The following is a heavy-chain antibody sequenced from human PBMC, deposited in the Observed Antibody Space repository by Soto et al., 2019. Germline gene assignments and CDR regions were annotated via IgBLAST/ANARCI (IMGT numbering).Heavy chain of an antibody. CDR3: ARHVGVVPAAMTAPSIDP. Sequence: PGESLKTSCKGSGYSFTSYWINWVRQMPGKGLEWMGRIDSSDSYTNYSPSFQGHVTISADKSISTPYMQWSSLKVSDTDMYYCARHVGVVPAAMTAPSIDPWGQGTPVTVSP. D-gene: IGHD2-2*01. J-gene: IGHJ5*01. CDR1: GYSFTSYW. V-gene: IGHV5-10-1*01. CDR2: IDSSDSYT.